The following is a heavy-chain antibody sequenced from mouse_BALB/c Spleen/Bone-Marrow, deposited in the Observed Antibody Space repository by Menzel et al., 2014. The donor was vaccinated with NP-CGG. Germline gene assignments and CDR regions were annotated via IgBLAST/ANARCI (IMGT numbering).Heavy chain of an antibody. CDR3: ARSGSSSGYFDY. D-gene: IGHD1-1*01. CDR2: ISSGSSTV. Sequence: VQLQQSGGGLVQPGGSRKLSCAASGFTFSSFGMHWVRRAPEKGLEWVAYISSGSSTVYYADKVMGRFTISRDNPKNTLFLQMTSLRSEDTAMYYCARSGSSSGYFDYWGQGTTLTVSS. J-gene: IGHJ2*01. CDR1: GFTFSSFG. V-gene: IGHV5-17*02.